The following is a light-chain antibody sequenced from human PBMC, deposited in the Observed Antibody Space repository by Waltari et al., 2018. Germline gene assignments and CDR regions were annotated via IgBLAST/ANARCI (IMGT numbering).Light chain of an antibody. CDR3: LVWHSTSDHHGV. CDR1: NIGSKS. CDR2: YDS. J-gene: IGLJ2*01. V-gene: IGLV3-21*04. Sequence: SYVVTQSPSVSVAPGETARITCGGDNIGSKSVHWYHQRPGQAPVLVISYDSDRTSGIPERFHGSNSGNTATLTISWVEAEDDADYYCLVWHSTSDHHGVFGRGTKLTVL.